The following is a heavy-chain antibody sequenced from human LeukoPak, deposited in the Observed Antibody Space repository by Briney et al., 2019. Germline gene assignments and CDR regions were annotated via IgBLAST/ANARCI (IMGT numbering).Heavy chain of an antibody. V-gene: IGHV3-7*01. CDR2: IEEDGSEK. D-gene: IGHD2/OR15-2a*01. Sequence: GGSLRLSCAASGFTFSSFWMSWVRQAPGKGLEWVANIEEDGSEKYYVDSVKGRFTISRDNAKNSLYLQMSSLRAEDTAVYYCTTSYGVFDYWGQGTLVTVSS. CDR3: TTSYGVFDY. CDR1: GFTFSSFW. J-gene: IGHJ4*02.